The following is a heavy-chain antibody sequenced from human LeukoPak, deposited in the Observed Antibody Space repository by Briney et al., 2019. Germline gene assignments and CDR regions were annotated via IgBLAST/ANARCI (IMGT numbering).Heavy chain of an antibody. CDR1: GFTFSSYW. Sequence: PGGSLRLSCAASGFTFSSYWMHWVRQAPGKGLVWVSHIKTDGSSTNYAESVKGRFTISRDNAKNTVYLQMNSLRAEDTAVYYCARDRGVVIGFTSDYWGQGTLVTVSS. J-gene: IGHJ4*02. V-gene: IGHV3-74*01. CDR3: ARDRGVVIGFTSDY. D-gene: IGHD3-3*01. CDR2: IKTDGSST.